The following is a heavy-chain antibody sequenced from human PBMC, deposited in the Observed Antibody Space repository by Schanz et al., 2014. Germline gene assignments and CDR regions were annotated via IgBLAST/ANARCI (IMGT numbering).Heavy chain of an antibody. V-gene: IGHV1-69*02. Sequence: QVQLVHSGAEVKKPGSSVKVSCKASRSTFSSYTISWVRQARGQGLEWVGSFIPILDVGNYAQQFQGRVTFTADKSTRTAYMEMSSLRDEDTALYYCARGTVPGAFDIWGQGTMGTVSS. CDR1: RSTFSSYT. CDR3: ARGTVPGAFDI. D-gene: IGHD1-26*01. CDR2: FIPILDVG. J-gene: IGHJ3*02.